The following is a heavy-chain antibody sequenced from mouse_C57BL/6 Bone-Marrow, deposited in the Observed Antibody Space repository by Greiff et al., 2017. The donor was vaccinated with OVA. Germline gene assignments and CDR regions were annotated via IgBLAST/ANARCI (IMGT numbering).Heavy chain of an antibody. CDR3: AREGVWSVYFDY. Sequence: VQLQQPGAELVMPGASVKLSCKASGYTFTSYWMHWVKQRPGQGLEWIGEIDPSDSYTNYNQKFKGKSTVTVDKSSSTAYMQLSSLTSEDSAVYYCAREGVWSVYFDYWGQGTALTVTA. CDR2: IDPSDSYT. D-gene: IGHD2-10*02. CDR1: GYTFTSYW. V-gene: IGHV1-69*01. J-gene: IGHJ2*01.